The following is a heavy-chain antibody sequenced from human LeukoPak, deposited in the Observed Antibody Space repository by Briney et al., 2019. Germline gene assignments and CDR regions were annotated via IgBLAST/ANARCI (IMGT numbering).Heavy chain of an antibody. J-gene: IGHJ5*02. V-gene: IGHV3-9*01. Sequence: GRSLRLSCAASGFTFDDYAMHWVRQAPGKGLEWVSGISWNSGSIGYADSVKGRFTISRDNAKNTLYLQMNSLRAEDTAVYYCAKIPSATVVTSFGLWGQGTLVTVSS. D-gene: IGHD4-23*01. CDR2: ISWNSGSI. CDR3: AKIPSATVVTSFGL. CDR1: GFTFDDYA.